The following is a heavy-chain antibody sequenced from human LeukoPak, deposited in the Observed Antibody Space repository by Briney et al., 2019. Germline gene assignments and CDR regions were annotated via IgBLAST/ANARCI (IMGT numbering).Heavy chain of an antibody. V-gene: IGHV3-33*08. CDR1: GLTFSSYP. CDR3: ARGAEEGYFDL. J-gene: IGHJ2*01. Sequence: GRSLRLSCAASGLTFSSYPMHWVRQAPGKGLEWVAVIWYDGSNKYYADSVKGRFTISRDNSKNTLYLQMNSLRAEDTAVYYCARGAEEGYFDLWGRGTLVTVSS. CDR2: IWYDGSNK.